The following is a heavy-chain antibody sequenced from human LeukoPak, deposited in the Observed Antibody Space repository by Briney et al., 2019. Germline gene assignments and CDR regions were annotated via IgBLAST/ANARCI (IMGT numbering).Heavy chain of an antibody. Sequence: SETLSLTCTVSGGSISSYYWSWIRQPPGKGLEWIGYIYYSGSTNYNPSLKSRVTISVDTSKNRFSLKLSSVTAADTAVYYCARAGRYYYYGMDVWGQGTTVTVSS. CDR1: GGSISSYY. CDR3: ARAGRYYYYGMDV. V-gene: IGHV4-59*01. CDR2: IYYSGST. J-gene: IGHJ6*02.